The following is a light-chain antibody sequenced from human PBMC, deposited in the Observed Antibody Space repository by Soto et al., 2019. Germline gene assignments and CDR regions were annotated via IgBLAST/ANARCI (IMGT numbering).Light chain of an antibody. CDR3: AACDDSLNGVV. CDR1: SSNIGSNT. Sequence: QSVLTQPPSASGTPGQRVTISCSGSSSNIGSNTVNWYQQLPGTAPKLLICSNNQRPSGVPDRFSGSKSGTSASLAISGLQSDDEADYYCAACDDSLNGVVFGGGTKLTVL. V-gene: IGLV1-44*01. J-gene: IGLJ2*01. CDR2: SNN.